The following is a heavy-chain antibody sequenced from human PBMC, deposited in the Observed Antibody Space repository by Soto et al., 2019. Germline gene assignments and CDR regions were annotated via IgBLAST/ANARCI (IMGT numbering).Heavy chain of an antibody. J-gene: IGHJ6*02. CDR2: ISYDGSNK. CDR1: GFTFSSYA. Sequence: QVQLVESGGGVVQPGRSLRLSCAASGFTFSSYARHWVRQATGQGLEWVALISYDGSNKYYADSVKGRFTISRDNSKNTLYLQMNSLRPEHTAVYHCARYQGGTTLYFHGMDVWGQGTTVTVSS. V-gene: IGHV3-30-3*01. D-gene: IGHD1-7*01. CDR3: ARYQGGTTLYFHGMDV.